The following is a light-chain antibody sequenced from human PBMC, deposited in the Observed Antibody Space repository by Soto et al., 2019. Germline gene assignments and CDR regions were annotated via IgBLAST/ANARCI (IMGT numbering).Light chain of an antibody. CDR2: GAS. CDR3: QQYDNWPLT. CDR1: QSVSSN. J-gene: IGKJ4*01. V-gene: IGKV3-15*01. Sequence: EIVMTQSPATLSVSPGERATLSCRASQSVSSNLAWYQQKPGQAPRFVIYGASTRATGIPARFSGSGSGTEGTITISSLQSEDCEVYDCQQYDNWPLTFGGGTKVDIK.